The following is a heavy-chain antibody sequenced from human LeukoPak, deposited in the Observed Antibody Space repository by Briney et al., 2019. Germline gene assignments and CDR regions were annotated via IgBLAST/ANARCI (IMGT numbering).Heavy chain of an antibody. D-gene: IGHD3-22*01. CDR2: IKQDGSEK. Sequence: SGGSLRLSCAASGFTFSSYWMSWVRQAPGKGLEWVANIKQDGSEKYYVDSVKGRFTISRDNAKNSLYLQMNSLRAEDTAVYYCATVDYYDSSGYYPPFDYRGQGTLVTVSS. CDR1: GFTFSSYW. CDR3: ATVDYYDSSGYYPPFDY. J-gene: IGHJ4*02. V-gene: IGHV3-7*01.